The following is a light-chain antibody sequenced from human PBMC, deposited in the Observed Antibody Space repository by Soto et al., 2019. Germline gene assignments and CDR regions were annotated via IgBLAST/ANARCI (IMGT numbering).Light chain of an antibody. CDR3: QQYNTYST. V-gene: IGKV1-5*01. CDR2: DAS. CDR1: QSISSW. Sequence: DIQMTQSPSTLSASVGDRVTITCRASQSISSWLAWYQQKPGKAPKPLIYDASTLKTGVPSRFSGSGSGSEFNFTITGLQPDDFATYFCQQYNTYSTCGQGTRREIK. J-gene: IGKJ5*01.